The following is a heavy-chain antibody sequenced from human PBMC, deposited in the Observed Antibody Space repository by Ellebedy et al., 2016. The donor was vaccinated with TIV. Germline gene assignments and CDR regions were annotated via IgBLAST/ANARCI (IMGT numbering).Heavy chain of an antibody. D-gene: IGHD2-21*01. CDR1: GGSLSTTRYY. CDR3: AKIDPWQPIDD. CDR2: VYYSGSP. V-gene: IGHV4-39*02. Sequence: MPGGSLRLSCNVSGGSLSTTRYYWAWIRQPPGKGLEWIGSVYYSGSPYYNPSFKSRVTLSADTSKNHFSLSLRTVIAADTAVYYCAKIDPWQPIDDWGQGILVTVSS. J-gene: IGHJ4*02.